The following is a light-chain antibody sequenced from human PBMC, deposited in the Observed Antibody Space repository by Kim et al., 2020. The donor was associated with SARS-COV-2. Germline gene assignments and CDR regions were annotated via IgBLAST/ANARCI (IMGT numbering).Light chain of an antibody. CDR1: QNINSH. J-gene: IGKJ3*01. CDR2: AAS. CDR3: KQNNMSPGT. V-gene: IGKV1-39*01. Sequence: DIQMTQSPSSLSASVGDRVTITCRTSQNINSHLNWYHQKPGRAPKLLIYAASTLQGGVPSRFSGSGSETDFTLTISSLQPEDFATYERKQNNMSPGTLGAGTKVDIK.